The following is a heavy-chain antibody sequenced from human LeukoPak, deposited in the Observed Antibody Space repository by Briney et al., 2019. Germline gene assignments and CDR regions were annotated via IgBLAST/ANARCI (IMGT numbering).Heavy chain of an antibody. CDR1: GFTVSSNY. CDR2: IYSGGST. Sequence: PGGSLRLSCAASGFTVSSNYMSWVRQAPGKGLEWVSVIYSGGSTYYADSVKGRFTISRHNSKNTLYLQMNSLRAEDTAVYYCARDPSRAPYYYGMDVWGQGTTVTVSS. CDR3: ARDPSRAPYYYGMDV. V-gene: IGHV3-53*04. J-gene: IGHJ6*02.